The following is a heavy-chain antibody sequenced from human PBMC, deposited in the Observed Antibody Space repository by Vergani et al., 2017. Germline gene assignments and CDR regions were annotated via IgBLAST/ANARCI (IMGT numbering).Heavy chain of an antibody. D-gene: IGHD3-16*01. CDR3: ASILRGGGHRDY. J-gene: IGHJ4*02. CDR1: GFPFDDYG. V-gene: IGHV3-20*04. Sequence: EVQLVESGGGVVRPGGSLRLSCAASGFPFDDYGMSWVRQAPGRGLEWVSGINWYGGSTGYADSVKGRFTISRDNAKNSLYLQMNSLRAEYTALYYCASILRGGGHRDYWGQGTLVTVSS. CDR2: INWYGGST.